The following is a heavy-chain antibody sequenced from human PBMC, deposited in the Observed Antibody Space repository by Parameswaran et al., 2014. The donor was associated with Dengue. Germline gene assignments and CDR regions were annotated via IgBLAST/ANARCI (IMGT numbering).Heavy chain of an antibody. D-gene: IGHD4-17*01. V-gene: IGHV7-4-1*01. J-gene: IGHJ5*02. Sequence: WVRQAPGQGLEWMGWINTNTGNPTYAQGFTGRFVFSLDTSVSTAYLQICSLKAEDTAVYYCARGADYGDYGEDRWFDPWGQGTLVTVSS. CDR3: ARGADYGDYGEDRWFDP. CDR2: INTNTGNP.